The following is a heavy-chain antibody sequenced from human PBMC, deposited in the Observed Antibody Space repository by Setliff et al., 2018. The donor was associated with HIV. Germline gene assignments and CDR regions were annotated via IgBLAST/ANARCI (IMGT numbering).Heavy chain of an antibody. CDR2: INPNSGGT. CDR3: ASKVHCTNGVCLDAFDI. V-gene: IGHV1-2*06. D-gene: IGHD2-8*01. J-gene: IGHJ3*02. CDR1: GYIFSDYY. Sequence: ASVKVSCKASGYIFSDYYIHWVRQTPGQGLEWMGRINPNSGGTNYAQKFQGRATMTRDTSISTAYMELSRLRSDDTAVYYCASKVHCTNGVCLDAFDIWGQGTMVTVSS.